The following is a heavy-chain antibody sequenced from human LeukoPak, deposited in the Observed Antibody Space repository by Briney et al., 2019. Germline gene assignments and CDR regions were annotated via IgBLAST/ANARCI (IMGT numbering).Heavy chain of an antibody. V-gene: IGHV3-30*18. CDR2: ISYDGSNK. CDR3: AKETYSDSSAYFDY. D-gene: IGHD3-22*01. Sequence: GGSLRLSCAASGFTFSSYGMHWVRQAPGKGLEWVEVISYDGSNKYYADLVKGRFTISRDSSKNTLYLLLDSLRPDDTAVYYCAKETYSDSSAYFDYWGQGTLVTVSS. CDR1: GFTFSSYG. J-gene: IGHJ4*02.